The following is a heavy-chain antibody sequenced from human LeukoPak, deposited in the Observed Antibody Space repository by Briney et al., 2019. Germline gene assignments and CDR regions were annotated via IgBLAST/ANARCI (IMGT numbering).Heavy chain of an antibody. Sequence: GGSLRLSCAASGFTFSDYYMTWIRQAPGKGLEWVSYISGGGSTVYYADSVKGRFTISRDNVKNSLYLQMNSLRAEDTAVFYCARVWYSNYAMDVWGQGTTVTVSS. CDR2: ISGGGSTV. V-gene: IGHV3-11*01. CDR3: ARVWYSNYAMDV. CDR1: GFTFSDYY. J-gene: IGHJ6*02. D-gene: IGHD6-13*01.